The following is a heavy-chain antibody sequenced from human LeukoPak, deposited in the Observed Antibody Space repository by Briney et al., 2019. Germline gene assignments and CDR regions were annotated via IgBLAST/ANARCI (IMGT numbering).Heavy chain of an antibody. D-gene: IGHD3-3*01. CDR3: ARVTSPGHDFWSGYYTFDY. Sequence: GTSVKVSCKASGYTFTSYGISWVRQAPGQGLEWMGWISAYNGNTNYAQKLQGRVTMTTDTSTSTAYMELRSLRSDDTAVYYCARVTSPGHDFWSGYYTFDYWGQGTLVTVSS. CDR1: GYTFTSYG. V-gene: IGHV1-18*01. J-gene: IGHJ4*02. CDR2: ISAYNGNT.